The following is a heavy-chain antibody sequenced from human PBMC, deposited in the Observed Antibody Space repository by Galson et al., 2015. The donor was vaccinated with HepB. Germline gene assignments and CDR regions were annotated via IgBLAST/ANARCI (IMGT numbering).Heavy chain of an antibody. V-gene: IGHV4-59*01. CDR1: GGSISSYY. Sequence: ETLSLTCTVSGGSISSYYWSWIRQPPGKGLEWIGYIYYSGSTNYNPSLKSRVTISVDTSKNQFSLKLSCVTAADTAVYYCARGATQGSGIWGGFDPWGQGTLVTVSS. D-gene: IGHD3-10*01. J-gene: IGHJ5*02. CDR3: ARGATQGSGIWGGFDP. CDR2: IYYSGST.